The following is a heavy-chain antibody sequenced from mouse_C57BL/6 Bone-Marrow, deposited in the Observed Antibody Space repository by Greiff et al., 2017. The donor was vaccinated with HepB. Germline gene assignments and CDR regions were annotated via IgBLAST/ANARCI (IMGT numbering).Heavy chain of an antibody. Sequence: EVKLMESGGGLVKPGGSLKLSCAASGFTFSDYGMHWVRQAPEKGLEWVAYISSGSSTIYYADTVKGRFTISRDNAKNTLFLQMTSLRSEDTAMYYCASAYRDYPYYYAMDYWGQGTSVTVSS. V-gene: IGHV5-17*01. CDR1: GFTFSDYG. CDR2: ISSGSSTI. D-gene: IGHD2-4*01. CDR3: ASAYRDYPYYYAMDY. J-gene: IGHJ4*01.